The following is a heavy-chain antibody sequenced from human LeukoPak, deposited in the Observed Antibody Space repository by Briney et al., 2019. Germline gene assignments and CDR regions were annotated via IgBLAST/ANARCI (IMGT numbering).Heavy chain of an antibody. CDR3: AREAYSYGHTSRAFDY. Sequence: SETLSLTCTVSGGSISSYYWSWIRQPAGKPLEWIGRIYSSGATSYNPSLKSRVTMSVHTSKNQFSLRLTSVTAADTAVYYCAREAYSYGHTSRAFDYWGQGTLVTVSS. CDR2: IYSSGAT. CDR1: GGSISSYY. V-gene: IGHV4-4*07. D-gene: IGHD5-18*01. J-gene: IGHJ4*02.